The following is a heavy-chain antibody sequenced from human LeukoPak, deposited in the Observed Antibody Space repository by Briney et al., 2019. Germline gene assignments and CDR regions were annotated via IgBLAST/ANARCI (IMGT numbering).Heavy chain of an antibody. Sequence: GRSLRLSCAASAFTFDDYTMQWVRHAPGKGLEGGSGISLNSGSIGYADSVKVRFTISRDNAKNSLYLQMNSLRAEDTALYYCAKDPIAAAGNFDYWGQGTLVTVSS. V-gene: IGHV3-9*01. J-gene: IGHJ4*02. CDR1: AFTFDDYT. D-gene: IGHD6-13*01. CDR2: ISLNSGSI. CDR3: AKDPIAAAGNFDY.